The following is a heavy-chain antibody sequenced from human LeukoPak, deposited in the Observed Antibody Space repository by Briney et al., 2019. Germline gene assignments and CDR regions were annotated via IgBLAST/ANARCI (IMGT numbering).Heavy chain of an antibody. J-gene: IGHJ4*02. CDR1: GFTFSTFG. D-gene: IGHD1/OR15-1a*01. Sequence: GGSLRLSCAASGFTFSTFGIHWVRQAPGKGLEWVAAISPDGNNEYYTDSVKGRFTVSRDNSKNMIYLQMNSLRGEDSAVYYCAKVNNYDDYWGRGTLVTVSS. CDR3: AKVNNYDDY. V-gene: IGHV3-30*18. CDR2: ISPDGNNE.